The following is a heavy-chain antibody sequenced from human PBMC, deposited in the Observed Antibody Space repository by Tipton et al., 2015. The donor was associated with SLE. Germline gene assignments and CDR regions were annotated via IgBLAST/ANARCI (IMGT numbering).Heavy chain of an antibody. Sequence: TLSLTCSVSGGSISTHYFGWIRQPAGKGLEWIGRIYTSGSTSGSTNYNPSLNSRVTISVDTSKNQFSLNLSSVTAADTAVYYCARYPSGSVRYFDYWGRGTLVTVSS. D-gene: IGHD6-19*01. CDR1: GGSISTHY. CDR3: ARYPSGSVRYFDY. J-gene: IGHJ4*02. CDR2: IYTSGST. V-gene: IGHV4-4*07.